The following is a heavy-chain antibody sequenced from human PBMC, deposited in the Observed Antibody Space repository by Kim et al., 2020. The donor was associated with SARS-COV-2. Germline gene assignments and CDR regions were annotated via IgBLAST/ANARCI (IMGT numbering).Heavy chain of an antibody. D-gene: IGHD3-22*01. Sequence: SVKVSCKASGFTFTSSAMQWVRQARGQRLEWIGWIVVGSGNTNYAQKFQERVTISRDMSTSTAYMELSSLRSEDTAVYYCAAAIWYYYDSSEGYYGMDVWGQGTTVTVSS. CDR2: IVVGSGNT. J-gene: IGHJ6*02. V-gene: IGHV1-58*02. CDR1: GFTFTSSA. CDR3: AAAIWYYYDSSEGYYGMDV.